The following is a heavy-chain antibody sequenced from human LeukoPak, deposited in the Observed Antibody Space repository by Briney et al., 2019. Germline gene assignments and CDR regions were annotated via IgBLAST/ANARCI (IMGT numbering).Heavy chain of an antibody. D-gene: IGHD2-2*01. J-gene: IGHJ4*02. Sequence: SETLSLTCTVSGGSISSGSYYWSWIRQPAGKGLEWIGRIYTSGSTNYNPSLKSRVTISVDTSKNQFSLKLSSATAADTAVYYCARAPRQGTSCSGCYFNYWGQGTLVTVSS. V-gene: IGHV4-61*02. CDR1: GGSISSGSYY. CDR2: IYTSGST. CDR3: ARAPRQGTSCSGCYFNY.